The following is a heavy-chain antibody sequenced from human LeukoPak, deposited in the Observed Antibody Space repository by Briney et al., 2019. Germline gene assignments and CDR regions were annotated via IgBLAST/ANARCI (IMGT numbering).Heavy chain of an antibody. Sequence: SETLSLTCTVSGGSISSYYWSWIRQPPGKGLEWIGYIYTSGSTNYNPSLESRVTISVDTSKNQFSLKLSSVTAADTAVYYCARTDYGGNSIWFDPWGQGTLVTVSS. V-gene: IGHV4-4*09. CDR3: ARTDYGGNSIWFDP. CDR2: IYTSGST. J-gene: IGHJ5*02. D-gene: IGHD4-23*01. CDR1: GGSISSYY.